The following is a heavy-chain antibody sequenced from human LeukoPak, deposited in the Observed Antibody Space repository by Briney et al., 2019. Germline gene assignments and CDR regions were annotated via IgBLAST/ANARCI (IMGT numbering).Heavy chain of an antibody. J-gene: IGHJ5*01. V-gene: IGHV3-48*01. CDR3: ARNLDS. CDR2: IGTSSGAI. CDR1: GFTFSTYN. Sequence: GGSLRLSCSASGFTFSTYNMNWVRQAPGKGLEWVSFIGTSSGAIYYAVSVKGRFTISRDDAKKSLYLQMNSLRGEDTAVYYCARNLDSWGQGALVTVSS.